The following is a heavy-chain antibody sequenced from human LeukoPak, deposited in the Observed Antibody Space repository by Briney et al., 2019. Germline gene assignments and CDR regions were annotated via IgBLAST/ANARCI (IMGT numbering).Heavy chain of an antibody. CDR3: ARRSSSWVDY. CDR1: GYVFTTYW. CDR2: IYPGDSDA. V-gene: IGHV5-51*01. Sequence: GAALQISCKGSGYVFTTYWIAWVRRMPGKGREWMGIIYPGDSDARYSPSFQGQVTISADKSISTAYLQWSSLKSSDTAMYYCARRSSSWVDYWGQGTLVTVSS. D-gene: IGHD6-13*01. J-gene: IGHJ4*02.